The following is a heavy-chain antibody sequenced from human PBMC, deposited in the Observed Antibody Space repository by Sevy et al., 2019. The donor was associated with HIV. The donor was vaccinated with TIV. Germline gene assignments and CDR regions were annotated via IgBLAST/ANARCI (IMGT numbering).Heavy chain of an antibody. CDR2: ISGSGGST. J-gene: IGHJ3*02. CDR3: AKERWLRYPLRPVGVMSPRLPDI. D-gene: IGHD5-12*01. Sequence: GGSLRLSCVASGFTFSSYAMSWVRQAPGKGLEWVSAISGSGGSTYYADSVKGRFTISRDNSKNTLYLQMNSLRAEDTAVYYCAKERWLRYPLRPVGVMSPRLPDIWGQGTMVTVSS. V-gene: IGHV3-23*01. CDR1: GFTFSSYA.